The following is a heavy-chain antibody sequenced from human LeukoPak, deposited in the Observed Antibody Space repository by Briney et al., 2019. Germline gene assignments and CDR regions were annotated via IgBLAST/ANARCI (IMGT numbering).Heavy chain of an antibody. Sequence: GASVKVSCKASGYMFTDYFMHWVRQAPGRGPEWMGWFNPKSGDKKYAQQFQGRVTMTRDTSINTAYMEMSGLTSDDTAVYYCARAQLLTAPAGTFADNWGQGTLVTVSS. CDR2: FNPKSGDK. CDR3: ARAQLLTAPAGTFADN. V-gene: IGHV1-2*02. CDR1: GYMFTDYF. J-gene: IGHJ4*02. D-gene: IGHD6-13*01.